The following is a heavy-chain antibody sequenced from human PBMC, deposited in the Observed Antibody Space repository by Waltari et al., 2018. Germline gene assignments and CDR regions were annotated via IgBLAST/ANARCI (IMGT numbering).Heavy chain of an antibody. V-gene: IGHV5-51*01. CDR1: GYSFTSYW. Sequence: EVQLVQSGAEVKKPGASLKISCKGSGYSFTSYWIGWVRQMPGKGLEWMGIIYHGDSDTRYSPSFQGQVTISADKSISTAYLQWSSLKASDTAMYYCARLGFWVYGDYGWYFDYWGQGTLVTVSS. D-gene: IGHD4-17*01. CDR2: IYHGDSDT. CDR3: ARLGFWVYGDYGWYFDY. J-gene: IGHJ4*02.